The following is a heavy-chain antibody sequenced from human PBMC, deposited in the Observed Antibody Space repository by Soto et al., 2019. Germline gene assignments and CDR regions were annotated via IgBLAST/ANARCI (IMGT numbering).Heavy chain of an antibody. CDR3: ARAATTFGVVTKIDF. CDR1: GYSFTGYG. Sequence: ASVKVSCKASGYSFTGYGVSWVRQAPGQGLEWMGWISAYSGNTHYAQKFQDRVTMTTDASTTTAYMELRSLTSDDTAVYYCARAATTFGVVTKIDFWGQGALVTVSS. J-gene: IGHJ4*02. V-gene: IGHV1-18*04. D-gene: IGHD3-3*01. CDR2: ISAYSGNT.